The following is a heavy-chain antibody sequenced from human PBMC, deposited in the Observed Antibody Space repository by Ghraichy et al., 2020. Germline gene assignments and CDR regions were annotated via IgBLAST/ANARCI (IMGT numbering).Heavy chain of an antibody. D-gene: IGHD2-15*01. CDR1: GGSIAGYY. V-gene: IGHV4-34*01. CDR2: INYVGST. Sequence: SETLSLTCAVYGGSIAGYYWSWIRQSPGRGLEWVGEINYVGSTIYNPSLDSRLLISLDMSRNQFSLKLTSVAAADTAVYYCARGRDCGGGACYPRPSNFDFWGRGILVTVSS. J-gene: IGHJ4*02. CDR3: ARGRDCGGGACYPRPSNFDF.